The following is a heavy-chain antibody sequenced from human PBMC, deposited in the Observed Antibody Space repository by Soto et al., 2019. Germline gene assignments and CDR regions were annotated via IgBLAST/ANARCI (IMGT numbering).Heavy chain of an antibody. D-gene: IGHD2-2*01. J-gene: IGHJ5*02. CDR2: INSDGSTI. V-gene: IGHV3-74*01. CDR3: ARVPYCSSSGCYSWFDP. CDR1: GFTFSPFW. Sequence: PGGSLRLSCAASGFTFSPFWMHWVRQAPGKGLVWLSHINSDGSTIVYADSVKGRFTISRDNAKNTLYLQMNSLRAEDTAVYYCARVPYCSSSGCYSWFDPWGQGTLVTVSS.